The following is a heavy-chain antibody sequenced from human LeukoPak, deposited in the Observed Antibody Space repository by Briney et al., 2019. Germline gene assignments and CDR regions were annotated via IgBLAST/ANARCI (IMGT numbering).Heavy chain of an antibody. CDR2: IYYSGST. Sequence: PSGTLSLTCAVSGGSISSGGYPWSWIRQPPGKGLEWIGYIYYSGSTYYNPSLKSRVTISVDTSKNQFSLKLSSVTAADTAVYYCAREVVVPAADLYYFDYWGQGTLVTVSS. CDR3: AREVVVPAADLYYFDY. D-gene: IGHD2-2*01. V-gene: IGHV4-30-4*07. CDR1: GGSISSGGYP. J-gene: IGHJ4*02.